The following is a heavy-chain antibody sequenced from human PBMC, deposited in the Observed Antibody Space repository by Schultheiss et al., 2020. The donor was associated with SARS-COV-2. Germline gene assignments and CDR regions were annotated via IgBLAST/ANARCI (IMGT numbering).Heavy chain of an antibody. CDR3: ARAVGVLRYFDLDY. V-gene: IGHV3-48*02. D-gene: IGHD3-9*01. Sequence: GESLKISCAASGFTFSSYAMNWVRQAPGKGLEWVSYISSSSSTIYYADSVKGRFTISRDNAKNSLYLQMNSLRDEDTAVYYCARAVGVLRYFDLDYWGQGTLVTVSS. CDR1: GFTFSSYA. J-gene: IGHJ4*02. CDR2: ISSSSSTI.